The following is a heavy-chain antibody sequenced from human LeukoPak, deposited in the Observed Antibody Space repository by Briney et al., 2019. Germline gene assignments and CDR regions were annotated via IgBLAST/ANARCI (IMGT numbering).Heavy chain of an antibody. D-gene: IGHD6-13*01. J-gene: IGHJ4*02. CDR2: IRYDGSNK. Sequence: GVSLRLSCAASGFTFSSYGMHWVRQAPGKGLEWVAFIRYDGSNKYYADSVKGRFTISRDNSKNTLYLQMNSLRAEDTAVYYCAKDLAPGYSSSWYVLGGGSADFDYWGQGTLVTVSS. V-gene: IGHV3-30*02. CDR3: AKDLAPGYSSSWYVLGGGSADFDY. CDR1: GFTFSSYG.